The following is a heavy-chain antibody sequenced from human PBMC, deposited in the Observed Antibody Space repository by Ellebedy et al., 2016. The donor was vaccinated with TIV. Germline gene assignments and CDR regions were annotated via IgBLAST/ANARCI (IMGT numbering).Heavy chain of an antibody. J-gene: IGHJ4*02. CDR2: INTDGTFT. Sequence: GGSLRLXXAASGFTFRSYWMHWVRQAPGKGLVWVSRINTDGTFTTYADSVKGRFTISRDNAKNTLYLEINSLRAEDTAVYFCAGDRQVWYFEYWGQGTLVTVSS. CDR1: GFTFRSYW. CDR3: AGDRQVWYFEY. V-gene: IGHV3-74*01. D-gene: IGHD2-21*01.